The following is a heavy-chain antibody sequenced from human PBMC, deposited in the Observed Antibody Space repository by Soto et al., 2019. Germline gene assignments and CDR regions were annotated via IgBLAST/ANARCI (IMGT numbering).Heavy chain of an antibody. CDR2: ISGSGGST. J-gene: IGHJ5*02. D-gene: IGHD3-9*01. CDR1: GFTFSGYA. Sequence: GVSLRLSWVASGFTFSGYAMSWVRQAPGKGLEWVSAISGSGGSTYYADSVKGRFTISRDNSKNTLYLQMNSLRAEDTAVYYCAKDDSYYDILTGSYLWGQGTLVPVSS. V-gene: IGHV3-23*01. CDR3: AKDDSYYDILTGSYL.